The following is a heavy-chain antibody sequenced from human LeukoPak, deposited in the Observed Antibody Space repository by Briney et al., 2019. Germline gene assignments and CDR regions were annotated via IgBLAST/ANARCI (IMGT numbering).Heavy chain of an antibody. CDR3: ARTRITMVRGPHFDY. V-gene: IGHV4-30-4*08. J-gene: IGHJ4*02. Sequence: PSETLSLTCTVSGGSISSGDYYWSWIRQPPGKGLEWIGYIYYSGSTYYNPSLKSRVTISVDTSKNQFSLKLSSVTAADTAVYYCARTRITMVRGPHFDYWGQGTLVTVSS. D-gene: IGHD3-10*01. CDR1: GGSISSGDYY. CDR2: IYYSGST.